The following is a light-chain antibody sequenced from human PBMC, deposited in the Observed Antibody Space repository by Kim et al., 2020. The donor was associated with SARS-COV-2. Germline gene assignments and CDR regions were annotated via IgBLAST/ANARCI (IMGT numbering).Light chain of an antibody. CDR1: RRDVVGYNY. J-gene: IGLJ2*01. CDR2: DVS. Sequence: PGQSLTISCSGTRRDVVGYNYVSWYQQHPGKAPKLMIYDVSNRPSGVSNRFSGSKSGNTASLTISGLQAEDEADYYCSSYTSSSTLFGGGTQLTVL. V-gene: IGLV2-14*03. CDR3: SSYTSSSTL.